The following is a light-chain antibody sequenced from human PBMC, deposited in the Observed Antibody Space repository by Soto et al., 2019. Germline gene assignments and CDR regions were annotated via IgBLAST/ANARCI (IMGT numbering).Light chain of an antibody. Sequence: EIVLTQSPGTLSLSPGERATLSCRASQSVSSRSLAWYQQKPGQAPRLLISDASNRAADIPDRFSGSGSGTEFTLTISSLQPEDFATYYCQQYDSCSVTFGQGTKVDIK. CDR3: QQYDSCSVT. J-gene: IGKJ1*01. V-gene: IGKV3-20*01. CDR1: QSVSSRS. CDR2: DAS.